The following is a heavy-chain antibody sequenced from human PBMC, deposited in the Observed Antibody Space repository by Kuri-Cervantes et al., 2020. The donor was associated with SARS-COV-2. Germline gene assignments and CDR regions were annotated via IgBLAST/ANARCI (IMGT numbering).Heavy chain of an antibody. J-gene: IGHJ4*02. D-gene: IGHD5-24*01. CDR1: GFTFSSYE. Sequence: GGSLRLSCAASGFTFSSYEMNWVRQAPGKGLEWVSYISSSGSTIYYADSVKVRFTISRDNAKNSLYLQMNNLRGEDMALYYCIKGGANAYMTFFEYWGQGTLVTVSS. CDR2: ISSSGSTI. CDR3: IKGGANAYMTFFEY. V-gene: IGHV3-48*03.